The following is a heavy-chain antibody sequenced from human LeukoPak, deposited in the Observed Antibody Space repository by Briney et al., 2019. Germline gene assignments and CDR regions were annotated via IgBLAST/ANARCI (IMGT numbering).Heavy chain of an antibody. V-gene: IGHV3-21*01. CDR3: ARGKTTANCY. Sequence: PGGSLRLSGAASGFTFSSYSMNWVRQAPGKGLEWVSSISSSSSYIYYADSVKGRFTISRDNAKTSLYLQMNSLRAEDTAVYYCARGKTTANCYWGQGTLVTVSS. CDR1: GFTFSSYS. J-gene: IGHJ4*02. CDR2: ISSSSSYI. D-gene: IGHD4-11*01.